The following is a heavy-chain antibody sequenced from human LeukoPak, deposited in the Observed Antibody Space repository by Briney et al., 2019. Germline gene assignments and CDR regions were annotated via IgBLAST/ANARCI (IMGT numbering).Heavy chain of an antibody. CDR1: GDSVSSNNGA. CDR3: AKDVGTSGWHTFDY. J-gene: IGHJ4*02. V-gene: IGHV6-1*01. CDR2: TYYRSKWYD. D-gene: IGHD6-19*01. Sequence: SQTLSLTCAVSGDSVSSNNGAWNWIRQSPSRGLEWLGRTYYRSKWYDDYAESMKGRITISPDTSKNQFSLHVYAVPPEDTAVYYCAKDVGTSGWHTFDYWGQGTLVTVSS.